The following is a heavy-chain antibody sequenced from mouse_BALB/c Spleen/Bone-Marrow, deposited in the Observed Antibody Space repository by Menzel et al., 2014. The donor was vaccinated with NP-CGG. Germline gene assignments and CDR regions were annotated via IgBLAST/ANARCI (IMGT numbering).Heavy chain of an antibody. J-gene: IGHJ3*01. CDR3: TREGTFFAY. V-gene: IGHV1S81*02. CDR2: INPSNGGT. D-gene: IGHD3-3*01. Sequence: QVQLQQPGAELVKPGASVKLSCKSSGYTFTSNYMYWVKQRPGQGLEWIGGINPSNGGTNFNEKFKSKATLTVDKSSSTAYMQLSSLTSEDSAVYYCTREGTFFAYWGQGTLVTVSA. CDR1: GYTFTSNY.